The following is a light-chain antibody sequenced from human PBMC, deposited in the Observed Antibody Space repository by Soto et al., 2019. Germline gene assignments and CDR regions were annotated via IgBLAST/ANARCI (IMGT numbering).Light chain of an antibody. CDR2: SNN. J-gene: IGLJ1*01. CDR1: SSNIGSNT. CDR3: AAWDDSLNGFDV. Sequence: QSVLTQPPSASGTPGQRVTISCSGSSSNIGSNTVNWYQQLPGTAPKLLIYSNNQRPSGVPDRFSGSKSGTSASLAISGHQSDDVSDYYCAAWDDSLNGFDVFRTGTKVTVL. V-gene: IGLV1-44*01.